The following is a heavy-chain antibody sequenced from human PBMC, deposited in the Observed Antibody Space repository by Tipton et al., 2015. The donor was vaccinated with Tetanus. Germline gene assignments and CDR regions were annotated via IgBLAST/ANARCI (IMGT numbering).Heavy chain of an antibody. CDR1: GFTFSSYS. CDR3: VRGARGCVMYFYFES. Sequence: SLRLSCAASGFTFSSYSMTWVRQSPGKGLEWVSAISASGDSTYYADFVKVRFIISRDTSKNTLYLQMNSLRAEDTAVYYCVRGARGCVMYFYFESWGQGTQVTVSS. V-gene: IGHV3-23*01. J-gene: IGHJ4*02. CDR2: ISASGDST. D-gene: IGHD2-8*01.